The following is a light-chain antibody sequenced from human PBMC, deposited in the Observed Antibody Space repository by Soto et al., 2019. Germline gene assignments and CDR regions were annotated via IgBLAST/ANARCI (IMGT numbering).Light chain of an antibody. V-gene: IGKV1-5*01. CDR2: DAS. J-gene: IGKJ1*01. CDR1: QNIGSW. CDR3: QQCHSFSLT. Sequence: DVQMTQSPSTLSASVGDRVSITCRASQNIGSWLAWYQQKPGKVPKLLIYDASRLESGVPSRFTGSGSGKQFTLTISSLQPDDFATYDCQQCHSFSLTFGQGTKVEIK.